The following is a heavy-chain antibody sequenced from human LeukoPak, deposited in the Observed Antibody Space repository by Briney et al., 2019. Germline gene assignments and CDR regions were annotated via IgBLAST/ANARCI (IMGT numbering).Heavy chain of an antibody. CDR2: INTSGST. CDR3: ARDNRGYDY. J-gene: IGHJ4*02. Sequence: SETLSLTCTVSGGSISSGSYYWSWIRQPAGKRLEWIGRINTSGSTNYKPSLKSRVTMSVDTSKNQFSLKLSSVTAADTAVYYCARDNRGYDYWGQGTLVTVSS. CDR1: GGSISSGSYY. D-gene: IGHD3-16*01. V-gene: IGHV4-61*02.